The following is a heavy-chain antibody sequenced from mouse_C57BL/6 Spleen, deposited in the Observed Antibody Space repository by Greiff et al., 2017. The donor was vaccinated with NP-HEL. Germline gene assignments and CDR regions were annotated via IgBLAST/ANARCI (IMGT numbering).Heavy chain of an antibody. D-gene: IGHD1-2*01. Sequence: VKLMESGAELVRPGTSVKVSCKASGYAFTNYLIEWVKQRPGQGLEWIGVINPGSGGTNYNEKFKGKATLTADKSSSTAYMQLSSLTSEDSAVYFCARDFITRGFAYWGQGTLVTVSA. CDR3: ARDFITRGFAY. CDR2: INPGSGGT. V-gene: IGHV1-54*01. J-gene: IGHJ3*01. CDR1: GYAFTNYL.